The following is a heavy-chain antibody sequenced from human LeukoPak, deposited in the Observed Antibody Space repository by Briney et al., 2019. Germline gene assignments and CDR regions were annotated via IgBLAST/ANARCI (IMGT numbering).Heavy chain of an antibody. CDR1: GFTFSSYA. CDR3: AKEPVLLWFGELPYYFDY. D-gene: IGHD3-10*01. CDR2: ISGSGGST. J-gene: IGHJ4*02. V-gene: IGHV3-23*01. Sequence: QTGGSLRLSCAASGFTFSSYAMSWVRQAPGKGLEWVSAISGSGGSTYYADSVKGRFTISRDNSKNTLYLQMNSLRAEDTAVYYCAKEPVLLWFGELPYYFDYWGQGTLVTVSS.